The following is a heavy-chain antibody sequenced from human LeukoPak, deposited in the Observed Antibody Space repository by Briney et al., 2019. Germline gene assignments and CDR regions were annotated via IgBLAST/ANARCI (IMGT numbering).Heavy chain of an antibody. CDR2: IGGSGGAI. CDR1: GFTFSRYA. D-gene: IGHD3-9*01. J-gene: IGHJ6*04. CDR3: AKSIYGQPMDV. V-gene: IGHV3-23*01. Sequence: PGGSLRLSCGASGFTFSRYAMSWVRQAPGKGLQWVSEIGGSGGAIYYADSVKGRFTISRDNSKNTLYLQMNSLRAEDTAVYYCAKSIYGQPMDVWGKGTTVTVSS.